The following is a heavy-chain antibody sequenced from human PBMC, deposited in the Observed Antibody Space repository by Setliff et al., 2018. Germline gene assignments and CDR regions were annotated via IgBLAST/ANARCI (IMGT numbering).Heavy chain of an antibody. J-gene: IGHJ3*02. CDR3: RQAVVGRDVFDI. Sequence: ETLSLTCNVYGESFDTYYWSWIRQPPGKGLEWFGEIDQSGSGDYNPSFKGRVTISVDTSKKQFSLTLNSVTTADTALYYCRQAVVGRDVFDIWGQGTVVTVSS. V-gene: IGHV4-34*01. CDR2: IDQSGSG. CDR1: GESFDTYY. D-gene: IGHD1-1*01.